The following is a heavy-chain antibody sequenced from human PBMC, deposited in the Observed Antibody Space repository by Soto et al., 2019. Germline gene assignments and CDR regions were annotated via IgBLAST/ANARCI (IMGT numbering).Heavy chain of an antibody. D-gene: IGHD3-10*01. CDR3: AKGRLLWFGEFDY. Sequence: EVQLLESGGGLVQPGGSLRLSCAASGFTFSSFAMSWVRQAPGKGLEWVSSFSGSGGSGGGTYYAESVKGRFTISRDSSKNTLYLQMNSLRAEDTAVYYCAKGRLLWFGEFDYWGQGTLVTVSS. V-gene: IGHV3-23*01. J-gene: IGHJ4*02. CDR2: FSGSGGSGGGT. CDR1: GFTFSSFA.